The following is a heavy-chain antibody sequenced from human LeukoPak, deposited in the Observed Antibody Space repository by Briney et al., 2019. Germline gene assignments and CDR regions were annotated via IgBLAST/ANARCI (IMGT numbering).Heavy chain of an antibody. Sequence: SETLSLTCSVSGGSISSSSYYWGWIRQPPGKGLEWIGSIYYSGSTYYNPSLKSRVTISVDTSKNQFSLKLSSVTAADTAVYYCARLSFGPYYYYYMDVWGKGTTVTVSS. CDR2: IYYSGST. J-gene: IGHJ6*03. CDR1: GGSISSSSYY. V-gene: IGHV4-39*01. CDR3: ARLSFGPYYYYYMDV. D-gene: IGHD3-10*01.